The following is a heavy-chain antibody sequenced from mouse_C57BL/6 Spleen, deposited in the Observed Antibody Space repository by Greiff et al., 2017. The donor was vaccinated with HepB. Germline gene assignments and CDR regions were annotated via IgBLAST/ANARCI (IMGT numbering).Heavy chain of an antibody. CDR2: ISSGGDYI. CDR3: TRVASSGILYYAMDY. CDR1: GFTFSSYA. J-gene: IGHJ4*01. Sequence: EVKVVESGEGLVKPGGSLKLSCAASGFTFSSYAMSWVRQTPEKRLEWVAYISSGGDYIYYADTVKGRFTISRDNARNTLYLQMSSLKSEDTAMYYCTRVASSGILYYAMDYWGQGTSVTVSS. V-gene: IGHV5-9-1*02. D-gene: IGHD3-2*02.